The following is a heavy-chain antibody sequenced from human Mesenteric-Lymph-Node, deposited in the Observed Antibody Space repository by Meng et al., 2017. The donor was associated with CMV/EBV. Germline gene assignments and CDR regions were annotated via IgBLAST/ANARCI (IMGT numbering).Heavy chain of an antibody. J-gene: IGHJ5*02. CDR2: INHSGST. CDR3: ARGFRITGTNNWFDP. CDR1: GGSFSGYY. D-gene: IGHD1-7*01. V-gene: IGHV4-34*01. Sequence: SGGSFSGYYWSWIRQPPGKGLEWIGEINHSGSTNYSPSLKSRVTISVDTSKNQFSLKLSSVTAADTAVYYCARGFRITGTNNWFDPWGQGTLVTVSS.